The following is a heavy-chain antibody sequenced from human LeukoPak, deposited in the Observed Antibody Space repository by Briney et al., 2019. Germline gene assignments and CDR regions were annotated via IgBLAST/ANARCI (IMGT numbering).Heavy chain of an antibody. D-gene: IGHD3-22*01. J-gene: IGHJ1*01. CDR1: GGTFSSYA. V-gene: IGHV1-69*05. CDR3: AREVYDSSGYHAVEYFQH. CDR2: IIPIFGTA. Sequence: SVKVSCKASGGTFSSYAISWVRQAPGQGLEWMGRIIPIFGTANYAQKFQGRVTITTDESTSTAYMELSSLKSEDTAVYYCAREVYDSSGYHAVEYFQHWGQGTLVTVSS.